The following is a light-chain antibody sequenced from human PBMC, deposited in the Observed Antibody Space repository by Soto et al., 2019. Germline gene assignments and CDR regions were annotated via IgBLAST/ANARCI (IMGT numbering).Light chain of an antibody. Sequence: DIQITQSPSTLSASVGDRVSITCRARQSFSNWLAWYQQKPGKAPKLLIYDVSSLENGGPSRFSGSGSGTEFTLTISRLQPDDSAIYYCQQYNSYSYTVGQGTKLEI. CDR2: DVS. J-gene: IGKJ2*01. CDR1: QSFSNW. V-gene: IGKV1-5*01. CDR3: QQYNSYSYT.